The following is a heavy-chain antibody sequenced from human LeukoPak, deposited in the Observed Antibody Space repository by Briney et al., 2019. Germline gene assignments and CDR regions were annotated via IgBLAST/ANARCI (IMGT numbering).Heavy chain of an antibody. CDR2: INHSGST. V-gene: IGHV4-34*01. D-gene: IGHD3-16*01. CDR1: GGSFSGYY. CDR3: ARRGIRGMEDV. J-gene: IGHJ6*04. Sequence: SETLSLTCAVYGGSFSGYYWSWIRQPPGKGLEWIGEINHSGSTNYNPSLKSRVTISVDTSKNQFSLKLSSVTAADTAVYYCARRGIRGMEDVWGKGTTVTVSS.